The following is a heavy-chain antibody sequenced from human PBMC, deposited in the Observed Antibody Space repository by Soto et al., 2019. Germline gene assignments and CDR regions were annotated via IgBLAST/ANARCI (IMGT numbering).Heavy chain of an antibody. CDR3: ARTYYDFWSGYPPYYFDY. V-gene: IGHV4-59*01. Sequence: SETLSLTCTVSGGSISSYYWSWIRQPPGKGLEWIGYIYYSGSTNYNPSLKSRVTISVDTSKNQFSLKPSSVTAADTAVYYCARTYYDFWSGYPPYYFDYWGQGTLVTVSS. J-gene: IGHJ4*02. D-gene: IGHD3-3*01. CDR1: GGSISSYY. CDR2: IYYSGST.